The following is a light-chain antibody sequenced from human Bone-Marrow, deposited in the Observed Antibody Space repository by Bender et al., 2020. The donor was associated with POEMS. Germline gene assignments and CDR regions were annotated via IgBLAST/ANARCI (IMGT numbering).Light chain of an antibody. CDR1: NSDVH. Sequence: QSTLTQPASVSGSLGQSITISCTGANSDVHVSWYQQHPGKAPKLILYDVTNRPSGVSDRFSGSKSGTSASLAITGLQSDDEVIYFCVAWDASLNGWVFGGGTKLTVL. V-gene: IGLV2-14*03. J-gene: IGLJ3*02. CDR2: DVT. CDR3: VAWDASLNGWV.